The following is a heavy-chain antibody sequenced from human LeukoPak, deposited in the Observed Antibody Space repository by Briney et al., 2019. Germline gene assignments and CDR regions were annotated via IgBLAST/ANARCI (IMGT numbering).Heavy chain of an antibody. J-gene: IGHJ4*02. CDR1: GYTLTSYG. V-gene: IGHV1-2*06. Sequence: ASVKVSCKASGYTLTSYGISWVRQAPGQGLEWMGRINPNSGGTSYAQKFQGRVTMTRDTSINTAFMELSRLRSDDTAVYYCAGGYCPRDVCYHGAYYFDYWGQGSLVTVSS. CDR2: INPNSGGT. D-gene: IGHD2-8*01. CDR3: AGGYCPRDVCYHGAYYFDY.